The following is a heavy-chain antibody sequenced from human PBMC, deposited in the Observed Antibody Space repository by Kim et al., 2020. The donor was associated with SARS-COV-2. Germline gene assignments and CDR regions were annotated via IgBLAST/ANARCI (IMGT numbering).Heavy chain of an antibody. Sequence: SVKGRFTISRDNSKNTLYLQMNSLRAEDTAVYYCARGPYSPPHNNWFDPWGQGTLVTVSS. V-gene: IGHV3-23*01. D-gene: IGHD5-18*01. J-gene: IGHJ5*02. CDR3: ARGPYSPPHNNWFDP.